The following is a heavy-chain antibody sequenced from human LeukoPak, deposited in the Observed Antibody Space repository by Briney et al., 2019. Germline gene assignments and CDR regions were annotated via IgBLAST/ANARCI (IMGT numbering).Heavy chain of an antibody. CDR2: ISASGNNI. CDR3: ARDRGVGAFFDY. D-gene: IGHD1-26*01. J-gene: IGHJ4*02. V-gene: IGHV3-48*03. Sequence: GGSLRLSCTASGFTFSSYEMNWVRQAPGKGLEWVSHISASGNNIYHADSAKGRFTISRDNAKNSLYLQMNSLRAEDTAVYYCARDRGVGAFFDYWGQGTLVTVSS. CDR1: GFTFSSYE.